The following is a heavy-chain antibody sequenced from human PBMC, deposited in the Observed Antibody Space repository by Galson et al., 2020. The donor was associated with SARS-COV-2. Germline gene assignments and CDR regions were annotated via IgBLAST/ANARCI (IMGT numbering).Heavy chain of an antibody. J-gene: IGHJ4*02. CDR1: GGSLSGGSYY. Sequence: SETLSLTCSVSGGSLSGGSYYWGWIRQPPGKGLEWIGSIYYSGSTNHNPSLKSRVTMSVNTYKKQFSLQLSSVTAADTAVYYCARDFGSGGWYFDYWGQGTLVTVSS. CDR2: IYYSGST. CDR3: ARDFGSGGWYFDY. D-gene: IGHD3-3*01. V-gene: IGHV4-39*07.